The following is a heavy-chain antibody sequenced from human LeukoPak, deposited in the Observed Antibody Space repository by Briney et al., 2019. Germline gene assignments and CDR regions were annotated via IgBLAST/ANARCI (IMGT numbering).Heavy chain of an antibody. Sequence: GGSLRLSCAASGFTFSSYAMSWVRQAPGKGLEWVSAISGSGGSTYYADSVKGRFTISRDNSKNTLYLQMNSLRAEDTAVYYCAGSQLYDYAWGSYRYPPGGVDYWGQGTLVTVSS. CDR3: AGSQLYDYAWGSYRYPPGGVDY. V-gene: IGHV3-23*01. J-gene: IGHJ4*02. CDR1: GFTFSSYA. D-gene: IGHD3-16*02. CDR2: ISGSGGST.